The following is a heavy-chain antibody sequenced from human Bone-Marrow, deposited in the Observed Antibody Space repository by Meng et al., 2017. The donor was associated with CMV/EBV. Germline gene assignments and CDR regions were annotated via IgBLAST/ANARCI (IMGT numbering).Heavy chain of an antibody. V-gene: IGHV4-34*01. CDR1: GFTFSSYW. Sequence: ESLKISCAASGFTFSSYWMSWVRQAPEKGLEWIGEINDSGSANHNPFLKSRVVVSADTSKNQFSLRLTSVTAADTAIYYCVRDKSSLGTPRRFFDSWGQGTLVTVSS. D-gene: IGHD1/OR15-1a*01. J-gene: IGHJ4*02. CDR2: INDSGSA. CDR3: VRDKSSLGTPRRFFDS.